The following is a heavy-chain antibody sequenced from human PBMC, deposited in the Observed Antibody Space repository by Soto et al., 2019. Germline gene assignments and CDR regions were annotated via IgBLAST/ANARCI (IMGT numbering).Heavy chain of an antibody. CDR3: ASGRESSFDP. CDR1: GGSISSGGYY. CDR2: IYYSGST. V-gene: IGHV4-31*03. Sequence: SETLSLTCTVSGGSISSGGYYWSWIRQHPGKGLEWIGYIYYSGSTYYNPSLKSRVTISVDTSKNQFSLKLSSVTAADTAVYYCASGRESSFDPWGQGTLVTVSS. D-gene: IGHD1-26*01. J-gene: IGHJ5*02.